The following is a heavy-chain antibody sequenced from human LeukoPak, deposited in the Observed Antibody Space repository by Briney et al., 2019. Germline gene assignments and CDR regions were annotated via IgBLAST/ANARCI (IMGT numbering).Heavy chain of an antibody. J-gene: IGHJ4*02. CDR2: ITSGFTP. V-gene: IGHV3-23*01. Sequence: GGSLSLSCAASGLTFSDYAMSWFRQAPRKGLEWVSGITSGFTPHYADSVKGRFTISRDNSKNTFHLQLNSLRAEDTAVYYCAKDYSDSRVADVFFEYWGQGTLVTVSS. CDR1: GLTFSDYA. CDR3: AKDYSDSRVADVFFEY. D-gene: IGHD2-15*01.